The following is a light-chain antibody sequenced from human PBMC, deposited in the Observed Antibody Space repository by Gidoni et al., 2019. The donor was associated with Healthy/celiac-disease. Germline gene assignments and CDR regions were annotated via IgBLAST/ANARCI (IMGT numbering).Light chain of an antibody. CDR3: QQYYSTPWT. Sequence: DIVMTQSPDPLAVSLGERAPIHCKSSQSVLYRSNNKNYLAWHQQKPGQPPQLLIYWASTRESGVPDRFSGSGSGTDFTLTISSLQAEDVAVYYCQQYYSTPWTFGQGTKVEIK. V-gene: IGKV4-1*01. CDR1: QSVLYRSNNKNY. J-gene: IGKJ1*01. CDR2: WAS.